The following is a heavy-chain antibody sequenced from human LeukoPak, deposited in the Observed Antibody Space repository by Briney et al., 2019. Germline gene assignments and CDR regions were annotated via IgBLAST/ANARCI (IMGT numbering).Heavy chain of an antibody. CDR2: IYYSGST. CDR1: GGSISSGGYY. D-gene: IGHD3-22*01. CDR3: ARWASSGYYQNFDY. Sequence: PSETLSLTCTVSGGSISSGGYYWSWIRQHPGKGLEWIGYIYYSGSTYYNPSLKSRVTISVDTSKNQFSLKLSSVTAADTAVYYCARWASSGYYQNFDYWGQGTLVTVSS. V-gene: IGHV4-31*03. J-gene: IGHJ4*02.